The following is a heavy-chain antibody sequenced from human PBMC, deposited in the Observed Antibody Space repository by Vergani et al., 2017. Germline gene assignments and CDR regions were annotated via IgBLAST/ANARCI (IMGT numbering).Heavy chain of an antibody. J-gene: IGHJ6*02. CDR1: GGSINPSSSF. V-gene: IGHV4-39*02. CDR2: INYVGRT. Sequence: QLQLQESGPGLVKPSETLSLICTVSGGSINPSSSFWGWIRQSPGKGLEWIGSINYVGRTYYIPSLQSRATVFVDTSKNQFSLKLSSVTAADTAVYYCARGHTYYYGSGSYPSTYGMDVWGQGTTVTVSS. CDR3: ARGHTYYYGSGSYPSTYGMDV. D-gene: IGHD3-10*01.